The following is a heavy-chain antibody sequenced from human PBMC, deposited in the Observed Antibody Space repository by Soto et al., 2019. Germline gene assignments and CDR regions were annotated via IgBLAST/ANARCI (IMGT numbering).Heavy chain of an antibody. CDR2: INAGNGAT. V-gene: IGHV1-3*01. J-gene: IGHJ4*02. Sequence: QVQLVQSGAEVRKPGASVKVSCKASGYTFTRFAINWVRQAPGQRLEWVGWINAGNGATTYSQNFQGRVTITRDTSANTASMELRSLTSADTAVYYCARFCSSSLCYAAFDYWGQGTLVTVPS. CDR1: GYTFTRFA. CDR3: ARFCSSSLCYAAFDY. D-gene: IGHD2-2*01.